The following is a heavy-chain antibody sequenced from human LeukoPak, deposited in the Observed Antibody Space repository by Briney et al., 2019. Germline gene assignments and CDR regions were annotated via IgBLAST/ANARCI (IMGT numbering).Heavy chain of an antibody. J-gene: IGHJ4*02. CDR3: ARDPVVVVAATRGYYFDY. V-gene: IGHV1-46*01. D-gene: IGHD2-15*01. CDR2: INPSGDST. CDR1: GGTFSSYA. Sequence: ASVKVSCKASGGTFSSYAISWVRQAPGQGLEWMGIINPSGDSTSYAQKFQGRVTMTRDTSTSTVYMELSSLRSEDTAVYYCARDPVVVVAATRGYYFDYWGQGTLVTVSS.